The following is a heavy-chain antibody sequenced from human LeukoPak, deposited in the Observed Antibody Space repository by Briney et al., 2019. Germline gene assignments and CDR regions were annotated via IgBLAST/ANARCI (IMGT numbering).Heavy chain of an antibody. CDR2: IYYSGST. J-gene: IGHJ6*02. Sequence: PETLSLTCTVSGGSISSYYWSWIRQPPGKGLEWIGYIYYSGSTNYNPSLKSRVTISVDTSKNQFSLKLSSVTAADTAVYYCARSGVSRYYYYGTDVWGQRTTVTDSS. V-gene: IGHV4-59*01. CDR1: GGSISSYY. CDR3: ARSGVSRYYYYGTDV. D-gene: IGHD3-10*01.